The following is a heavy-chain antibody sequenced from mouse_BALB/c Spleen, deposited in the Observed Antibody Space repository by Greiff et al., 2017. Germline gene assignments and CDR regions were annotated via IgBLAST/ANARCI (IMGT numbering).Heavy chain of an antibody. CDR2: ISSGGSYT. Sequence: EVQGVESGGDLVKPGGSLKLSCAASGFTFSSYGMSWVRQTPDKRLEWVATISSGGSYTYYPDSVKGRFTISRDNAKNTLYLQMSSLKSEDTAMYYCARQRDGDGFAYWGQGTLVTVSA. CDR3: ARQRDGDGFAY. D-gene: IGHD2-3*01. V-gene: IGHV5-6*01. CDR1: GFTFSSYG. J-gene: IGHJ3*01.